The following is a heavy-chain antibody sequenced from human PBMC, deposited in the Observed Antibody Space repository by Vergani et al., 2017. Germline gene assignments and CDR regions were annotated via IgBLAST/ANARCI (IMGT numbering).Heavy chain of an antibody. J-gene: IGHJ5*02. D-gene: IGHD4-11*01. CDR1: GFSLSTSGVG. CDR3: AHRLRYSNYRGIVNWFDP. V-gene: IGHV2-5*02. Sequence: QVTLKESGPVLVKPTETLTLTCTVSGFSLSTSGVGVGWIRQPPGKALEWLALIYWDDDKRYSPSLKSRLTITKDTSKNQVVLTMTNMDPVDTATYYCAHRLRYSNYRGIVNWFDPWGQGTLVTVSS. CDR2: IYWDDDK.